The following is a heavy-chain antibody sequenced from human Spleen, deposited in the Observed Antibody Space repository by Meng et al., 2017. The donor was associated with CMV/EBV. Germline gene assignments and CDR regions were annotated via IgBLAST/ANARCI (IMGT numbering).Heavy chain of an antibody. V-gene: IGHV1-2*02. CDR2: INPSSGVT. CDR3: ARQTYDFWSGADY. D-gene: IGHD3-3*01. CDR1: GYTFTDYY. J-gene: IGHJ4*02. Sequence: ASVKVSCKASGYTFTDYYIHWVRQAPGQGLEWMGWINPSSGVTNYAQELQGRVTMTRDTSISTAYMELSRLRSDDTAVYYCARQTYDFWSGADYWGQGTLVTVSS.